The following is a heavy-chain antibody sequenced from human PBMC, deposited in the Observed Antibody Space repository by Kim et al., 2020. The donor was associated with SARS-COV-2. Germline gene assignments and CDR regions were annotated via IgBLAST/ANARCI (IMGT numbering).Heavy chain of an antibody. Sequence: GGSLRLSCAASGFTFSSYAMHWVRQAPGKGLEWVAVISYDGSNKYYVDSVKGRFTISRDNSKNTLYLHMNSLRAEDTAVYYCARDHGCLEWTPNWFDPWGQGTLVTLSS. CDR2: ISYDGSNK. D-gene: IGHD3-3*01. CDR3: ARDHGCLEWTPNWFDP. V-gene: IGHV3-30-3*01. J-gene: IGHJ5*02. CDR1: GFTFSSYA.